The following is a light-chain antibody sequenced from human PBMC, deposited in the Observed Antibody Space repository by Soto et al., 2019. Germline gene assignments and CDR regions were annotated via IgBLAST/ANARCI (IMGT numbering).Light chain of an antibody. V-gene: IGLV1-51*02. Sequence: SVLTQPPPVYAAPGQKGTLSRPWSSSHIGNNDVSWYQQLPGTAPKLLIYENNKRPSGIPDRFSGSKSGTSATLGITGLQTGDEADYYCGTWDSSLSAYVFGTGTKVTVL. J-gene: IGLJ1*01. CDR1: SSHIGNND. CDR2: ENN. CDR3: GTWDSSLSAYV.